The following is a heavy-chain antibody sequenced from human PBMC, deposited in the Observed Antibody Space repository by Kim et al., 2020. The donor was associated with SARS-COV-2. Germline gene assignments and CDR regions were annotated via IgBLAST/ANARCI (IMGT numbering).Heavy chain of an antibody. CDR1: GFTLNTYW. CDR3: ARGMFASGFDV. CDR2: INTGGSST. J-gene: IGHJ6*02. D-gene: IGHD3-10*02. Sequence: GGSLRLSCVASGFTLNTYWINWVRQAPGKGLGWVSRINTGGSSTHDADSVKGRFTMSRDNAVNTVMLQMHSMRAEDTAVYYCARGMFASGFDVWGQGTTVPIAS. V-gene: IGHV3-74*01.